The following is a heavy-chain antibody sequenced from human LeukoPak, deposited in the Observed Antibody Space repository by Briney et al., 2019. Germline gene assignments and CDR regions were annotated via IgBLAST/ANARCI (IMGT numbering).Heavy chain of an antibody. CDR1: GGSISSGGYY. J-gene: IGHJ5*02. D-gene: IGHD1-7*01. CDR3: ARDGITGTSRWFDP. Sequence: PSETLSLTCTVSGGSISSGGYYWSWIRQHPGKGLEWIGYIYYSGSTYYNPSLKSRVTISVDTSKNQFSLKLSSVTAADTAVYYCARDGITGTSRWFDPWGQGTLVTVPS. CDR2: IYYSGST. V-gene: IGHV4-31*03.